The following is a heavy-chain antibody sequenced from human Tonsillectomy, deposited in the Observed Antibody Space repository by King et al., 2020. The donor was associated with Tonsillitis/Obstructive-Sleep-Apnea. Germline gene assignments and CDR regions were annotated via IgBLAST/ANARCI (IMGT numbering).Heavy chain of an antibody. CDR1: GGSFSGYY. Sequence: VQLQQWGAGLLKPSETLSLTCAVYGGSFSGYYWSWIRQPPGKGLEWIGEINHSGSTNYNPSLKSRVTISVDTSKNQFSLKLSSVTAADTAVYYCARGQRRGRLFDYWGQGTLVTVSS. J-gene: IGHJ4*02. CDR3: ARGQRRGRLFDY. V-gene: IGHV4-34*01. CDR2: INHSGST. D-gene: IGHD6-25*01.